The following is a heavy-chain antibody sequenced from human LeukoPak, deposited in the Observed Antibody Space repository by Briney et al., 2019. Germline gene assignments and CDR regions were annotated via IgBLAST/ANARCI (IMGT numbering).Heavy chain of an antibody. Sequence: GGSLRLSCAASGFTFSSYEMNWVRQAPGKGLEWVSYISSSGSTIYYADSVKGRFTISRDNAKNSLYLQMNSLKTEDTAVYYCVNGDGYKMYWGQGTLVTVSS. CDR2: ISSSGSTI. J-gene: IGHJ4*02. CDR1: GFTFSSYE. D-gene: IGHD5-24*01. V-gene: IGHV3-48*03. CDR3: VNGDGYKMY.